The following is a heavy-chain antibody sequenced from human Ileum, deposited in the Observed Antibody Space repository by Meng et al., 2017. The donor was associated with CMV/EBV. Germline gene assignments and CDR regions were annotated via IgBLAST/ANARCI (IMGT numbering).Heavy chain of an antibody. D-gene: IGHD5-24*01. CDR3: AKTHIERDVQVGYFDF. J-gene: IGHJ4*02. Sequence: LSLTCAASGFTFSSYGVHWVRQAPGKGLEWVAVIWYDGSKTEYGDSVQGRFSISRDNSKNTVYLEMNSLRVEDTAVYYCAKTHIERDVQVGYFDFWGQGALVTVSS. CDR1: GFTFSSYG. V-gene: IGHV3-33*06. CDR2: IWYDGSKT.